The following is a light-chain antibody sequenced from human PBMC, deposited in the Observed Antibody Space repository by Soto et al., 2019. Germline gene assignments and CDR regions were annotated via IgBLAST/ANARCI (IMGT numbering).Light chain of an antibody. Sequence: QSALTQPASVSGSPGQSITISCTGTSSDIGDYNFVSWYQQHPGKAPKLMIFEVNNRPLGVSDRFSGSKSGNTASLTISGLQAEDEADYYCSSYTSSSTLVLFGGGTQLTVL. CDR2: EVN. J-gene: IGLJ2*01. CDR1: SSDIGDYNF. CDR3: SSYTSSSTLVL. V-gene: IGLV2-14*01.